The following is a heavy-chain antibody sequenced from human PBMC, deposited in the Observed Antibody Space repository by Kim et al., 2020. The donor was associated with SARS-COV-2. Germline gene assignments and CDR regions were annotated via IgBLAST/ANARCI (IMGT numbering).Heavy chain of an antibody. D-gene: IGHD3-22*01. Sequence: SLKRRVTISVDTSKNQFSLKLSSVTAADTAVYYCASTSSGYPADEYYFDYWGQGTLVTVSS. J-gene: IGHJ4*02. CDR3: ASTSSGYPADEYYFDY. V-gene: IGHV4-30-2*04.